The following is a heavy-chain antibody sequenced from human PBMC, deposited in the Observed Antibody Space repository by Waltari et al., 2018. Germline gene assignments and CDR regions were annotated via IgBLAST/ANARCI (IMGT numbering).Heavy chain of an antibody. D-gene: IGHD6-19*01. CDR3: ARWQQWPVRAFDY. V-gene: IGHV3-53*01. J-gene: IGHJ4*02. CDR1: GFIVSSHY. Sequence: EVQLVESGGGLIQPGGSLRLSCAASGFIVSSHYMCWVRQAPGRGLEWVSLIYSGGSTDYADSGKGRFTMSRDNSKNTLYLQMDSLSVEDTAVYYCARWQQWPVRAFDYWGQGTLVTVSS. CDR2: IYSGGST.